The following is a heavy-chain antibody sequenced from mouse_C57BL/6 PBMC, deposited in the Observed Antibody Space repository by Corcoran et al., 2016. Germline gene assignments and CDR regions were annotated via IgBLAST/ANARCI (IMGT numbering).Heavy chain of an antibody. Sequence: EVQLQQSGPELVKPGASVKISCKASGYTFTDYYMTWVKQSHGKSLEWIGDINPNNGGTSYNQKFKGKATLTVGKSSSTAYMELRSLTSEDSAVYYCHYSNYDYYAMDYWGQGTSVTVSS. CDR1: GYTFTDYY. J-gene: IGHJ4*01. CDR3: HYSNYDYYAMDY. CDR2: INPNNGGT. V-gene: IGHV1-26*01. D-gene: IGHD2-5*01.